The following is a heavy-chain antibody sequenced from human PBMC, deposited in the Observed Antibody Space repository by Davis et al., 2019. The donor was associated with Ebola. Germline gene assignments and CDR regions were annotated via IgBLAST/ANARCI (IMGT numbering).Heavy chain of an antibody. V-gene: IGHV1-18*01. J-gene: IGHJ6*02. CDR1: GYTFNDYF. Sequence: AASVKVSCKASGYTFNDYFIHWVRQAPGQGLEWMGWINPISGATDYAQKLQGRVTMTTDTSTSTAYMELRSLRSDDTAVYYCARRVGNTYYYYGMDVWGQGTTVTVSS. CDR2: INPISGAT. CDR3: ARRVGNTYYYYGMDV. D-gene: IGHD1-26*01.